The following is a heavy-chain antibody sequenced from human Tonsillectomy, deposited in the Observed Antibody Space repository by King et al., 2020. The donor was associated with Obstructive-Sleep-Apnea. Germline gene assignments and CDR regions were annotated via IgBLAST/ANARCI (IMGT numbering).Heavy chain of an antibody. CDR1: GGSFSGYY. J-gene: IGHJ3*02. CDR3: ARVLPWPYDI. Sequence: VQLQQWGAGLLKPSETLSLTCAVSGGSFSGYYWSWIRQPPGKGLEWIGEINHSGSTNYNPSLKSRVTISVDTSKNQFSLKLSSVTAADTAVYYCARVLPWPYDIWGQGTMVTVSS. CDR2: INHSGST. V-gene: IGHV4-34*01.